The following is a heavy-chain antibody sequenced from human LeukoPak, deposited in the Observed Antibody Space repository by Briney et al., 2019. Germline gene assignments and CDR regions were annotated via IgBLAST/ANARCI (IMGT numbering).Heavy chain of an antibody. D-gene: IGHD6-19*01. CDR3: AKALEAGWLSSPG. J-gene: IGHJ4*02. CDR1: GFTFSSYA. CDR2: ISYDGSNK. V-gene: IGHV3-30-3*01. Sequence: GRSLRLSCAASGFTFSSYAMHWVRQAPGKGLEWVAVISYDGSNKYYADSVKGRFTISRDNSKNTLYLQMNSLRAEDTAVYYCAKALEAGWLSSPGWGQGTLVTVSS.